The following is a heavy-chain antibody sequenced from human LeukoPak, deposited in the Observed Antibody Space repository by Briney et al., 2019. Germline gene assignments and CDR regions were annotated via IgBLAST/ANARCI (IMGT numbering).Heavy chain of an antibody. CDR2: IYTSGST. Sequence: SQTLSLTCTVSGGSISSGSYYWSWIRQPAGKGLEWIGRIYTSGSTNYNPSLKSRVTISVDTSKNQFSLKLSSVTAADTAVYYCARDGNVDCSSTSCYRYYYYYMDVWGKGTTVTISS. CDR1: GGSISSGSYY. J-gene: IGHJ6*03. V-gene: IGHV4-61*02. CDR3: ARDGNVDCSSTSCYRYYYYYMDV. D-gene: IGHD2-2*01.